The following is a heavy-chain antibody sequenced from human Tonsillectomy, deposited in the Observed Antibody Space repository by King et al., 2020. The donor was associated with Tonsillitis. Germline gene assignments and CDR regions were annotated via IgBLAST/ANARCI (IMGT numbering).Heavy chain of an antibody. V-gene: IGHV5-51*01. J-gene: IGHJ4*02. CDR3: ARLGPYLGATRPFDY. D-gene: IGHD1-26*01. Sequence: QLVQSGAEVKKPGESLKISCKGSGYSFTSYWIGWVRQMPGKGLEWMGIIYPGDSDTRYSPSFQGQVTISADKSISTAYLQWSSLKASDAAMYYCARLGPYLGATRPFDYWGQGTLVTVSS. CDR2: IYPGDSDT. CDR1: GYSFTSYW.